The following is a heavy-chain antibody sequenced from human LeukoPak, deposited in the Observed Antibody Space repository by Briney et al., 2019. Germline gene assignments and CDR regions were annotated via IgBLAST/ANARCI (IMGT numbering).Heavy chain of an antibody. D-gene: IGHD5-18*01. CDR2: ISSSGSTI. V-gene: IGHV3-48*03. CDR1: GFSFSDYE. J-gene: IGHJ4*02. CDR3: ARDRGYNYGDFDY. Sequence: AGSLPVSRAPSGFSFSDYEMTWVRQAPGKGLEWVAYISSSGSTIYYPDSLKDRFTISRDNARNSLYLQMNSLRVEDTAVYYCARDRGYNYGDFDYWGESTVDPVSS.